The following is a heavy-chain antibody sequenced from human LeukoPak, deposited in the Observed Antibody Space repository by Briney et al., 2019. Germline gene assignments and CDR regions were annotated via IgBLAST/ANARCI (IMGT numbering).Heavy chain of an antibody. CDR2: ISGSDNYT. J-gene: IGHJ3*02. CDR1: GFTFSSYE. Sequence: PGGSLRLSCAASGFTFSSYEMNWVRQAPGKGLEWVSYISGSDNYTGYADSVKGRFTISRDNAKNSLYLQMNSLRVEDTAVYYCARAAPGDAFDIWGQGTMVTVSS. CDR3: ARAAPGDAFDI. V-gene: IGHV3-48*03.